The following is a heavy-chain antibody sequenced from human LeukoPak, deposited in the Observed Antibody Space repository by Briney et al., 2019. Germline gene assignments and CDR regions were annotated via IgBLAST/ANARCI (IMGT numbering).Heavy chain of an antibody. Sequence: ASVKVSCKASVGTFSSYAISWVRQAPGQGLEWMGRIIPIFGTANYAQKFQGRVTITTDESTSTAYMELSSLRSEDTAVYYCARDGRLGGYHRTYYFDYWGQGTLVTVSS. V-gene: IGHV1-69*05. CDR3: ARDGRLGGYHRTYYFDY. J-gene: IGHJ4*02. CDR1: VGTFSSYA. CDR2: IIPIFGTA. D-gene: IGHD1-26*01.